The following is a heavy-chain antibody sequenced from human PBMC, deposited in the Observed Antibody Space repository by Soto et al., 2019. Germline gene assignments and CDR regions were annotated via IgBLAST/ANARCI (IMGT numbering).Heavy chain of an antibody. CDR1: GFTFSSYA. Sequence: GGSLRLSCAASGFTFSSYAMSWVRQAPGKGLEWVSAISGSGGSTYYADSVKGRFTISRDNSKNTLYLQMNSLRAEDTAVYYCAKDPAAYYYDSSGPYYFDYWGQGTLVTVSS. CDR3: AKDPAAYYYDSSGPYYFDY. V-gene: IGHV3-23*01. CDR2: ISGSGGST. D-gene: IGHD3-22*01. J-gene: IGHJ4*02.